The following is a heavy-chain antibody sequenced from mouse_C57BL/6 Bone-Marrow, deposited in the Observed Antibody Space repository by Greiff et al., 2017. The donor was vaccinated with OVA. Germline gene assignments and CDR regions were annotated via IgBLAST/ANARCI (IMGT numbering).Heavy chain of an antibody. CDR3: ARRGLGDWFAY. CDR2: IYPGSGNT. V-gene: IGHV1-76*01. CDR1: GYTFTDYY. J-gene: IGHJ3*01. D-gene: IGHD4-1*01. Sequence: VQLQQSGAELVRPGASVKLSCKASGYTFTDYYINWVKQRPGQGLEWIARIYPGSGNTYYNEKFKGKATLTAEKSSSTVYMQLSSLTSEDSAVYFCARRGLGDWFAYWGQGTLVTVSA.